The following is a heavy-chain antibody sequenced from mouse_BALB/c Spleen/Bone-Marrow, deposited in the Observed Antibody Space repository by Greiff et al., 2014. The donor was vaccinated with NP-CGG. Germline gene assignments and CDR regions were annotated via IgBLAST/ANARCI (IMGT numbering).Heavy chain of an antibody. Sequence: QVQLQQPGAELAKPGASVKMSCKASGYTFTSYWMHWVKQRPGQGLEWIGYINPSTGYTDYNQKFKDKATLTADKSSSTAYMQLNSLTSEDSAVYYCARVYYGYFFAYWGQGTLVTVSA. CDR1: GYTFTSYW. CDR2: INPSTGYT. CDR3: ARVYYGYFFAY. V-gene: IGHV1-7*01. J-gene: IGHJ3*01. D-gene: IGHD1-2*01.